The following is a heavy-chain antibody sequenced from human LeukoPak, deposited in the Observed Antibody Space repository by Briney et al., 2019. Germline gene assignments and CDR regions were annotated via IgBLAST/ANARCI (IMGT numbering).Heavy chain of an antibody. CDR1: GVTFSKYW. Sequence: PGGSLRLSCAASGVTFSKYWMLWVRHAPGQGLESVSRINTDGTVTTYADSVKGRFTVSRDNADNTMFLQMNSVRDEDTAVYYCATKQWLAPPPDSWGQGTPVTVSS. D-gene: IGHD6-19*01. V-gene: IGHV3-74*01. CDR3: ATKQWLAPPPDS. J-gene: IGHJ4*02. CDR2: INTDGTVT.